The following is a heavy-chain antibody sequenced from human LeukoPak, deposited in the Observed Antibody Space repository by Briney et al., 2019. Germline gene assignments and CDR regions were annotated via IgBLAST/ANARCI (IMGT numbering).Heavy chain of an antibody. D-gene: IGHD5-12*01. V-gene: IGHV1-69*05. CDR3: AIHPRWLRSPYYFDY. CDR1: GGTFSSYA. CDR2: IIPIFGTA. Sequence: ASVKVSCKASGGTFSSYAISWVRQAPGQGLEWMGRIIPIFGTANYAQKFQGGVTITTDESTSTAYMELRSLRSDDTAVYYCAIHPRWLRSPYYFDYWGQGTLVTVSS. J-gene: IGHJ4*02.